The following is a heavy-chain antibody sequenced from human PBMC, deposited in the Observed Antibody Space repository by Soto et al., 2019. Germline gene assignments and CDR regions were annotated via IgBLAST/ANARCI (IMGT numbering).Heavy chain of an antibody. V-gene: IGHV1-8*01. CDR1: GESITSSS. J-gene: IGHJ5*02. Sequence: GAPAKGCCEARGESITSSSSNSPTDDIGQGLEWMGWMNPNSGNTGYAQKFQGRVTMTRNTSISTAYMELSSLRSEDTALYYCARVGPHIFTSYYPPWGHGTLVTVTS. D-gene: IGHD3-9*01. CDR2: MNPNSGNT. CDR3: ARVGPHIFTSYYPP.